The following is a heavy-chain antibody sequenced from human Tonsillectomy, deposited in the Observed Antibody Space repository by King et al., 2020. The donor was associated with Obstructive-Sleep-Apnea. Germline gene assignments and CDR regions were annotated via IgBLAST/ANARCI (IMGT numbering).Heavy chain of an antibody. CDR3: ARGTRAFDS. V-gene: IGHV1-8*01. CDR1: GYNFTRFE. Sequence: VQLVESGAEVKKPGASVKVSCKASGYNFTRFEIDWVRQATGQGLEWMGWRNPNSGNTGYAQKFQGRVTMTRNTSISTAYMELSSLRSDDTAVYYCARGTRAFDSWGQGTLVTVSS. J-gene: IGHJ4*02. CDR2: RNPNSGNT.